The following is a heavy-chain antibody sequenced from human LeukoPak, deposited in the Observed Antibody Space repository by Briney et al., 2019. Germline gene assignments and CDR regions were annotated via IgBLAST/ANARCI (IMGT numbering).Heavy chain of an antibody. D-gene: IGHD3-22*01. V-gene: IGHV1-8*03. CDR1: GYSFTNYD. Sequence: ASVKVSCKASGYSFTNYDINWVRQAPGQGLEWMGWMKPNSGDTGYAQKFQGRVTFSRNTSISTAYMELTHLRSEDTAVYYCARCDYDTTIIPNWFDPWGQGTLVTVSS. CDR2: MKPNSGDT. CDR3: ARCDYDTTIIPNWFDP. J-gene: IGHJ5*02.